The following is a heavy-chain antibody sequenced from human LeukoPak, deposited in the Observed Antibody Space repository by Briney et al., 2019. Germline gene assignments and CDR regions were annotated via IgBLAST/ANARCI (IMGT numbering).Heavy chain of an antibody. CDR3: ARSFSSGWYFDY. V-gene: IGHV1-18*04. CDR1: GNTFTSYG. Sequence: ASVKGSCKASGNTFTSYGISWVRQAPGQGLEWMGWISAYTVHTDYPQKLQGRVTMTMDTSTSTTYMDLRSLRSEDTAVYYCARSFSSGWYFDYWGQGTLVTVSS. CDR2: ISAYTVHT. D-gene: IGHD6-19*01. J-gene: IGHJ4*02.